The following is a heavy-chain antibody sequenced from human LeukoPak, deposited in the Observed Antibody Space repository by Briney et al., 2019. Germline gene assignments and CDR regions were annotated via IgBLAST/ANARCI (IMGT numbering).Heavy chain of an antibody. Sequence: GKSLRLSCAASGFTFSAYGIHWVRQAPGKGLEWVTVISYDGNYRNYADSVKGRFTISRDDSKNTVYLQMNSLTTEDTAVYYCAKDRGGYTYYPFLSYFFDSWGQGTLVTVSS. CDR2: ISYDGNYR. CDR1: GFTFSAYG. J-gene: IGHJ4*02. CDR3: AKDRGGYTYYPFLSYFFDS. V-gene: IGHV3-30*18. D-gene: IGHD5-12*01.